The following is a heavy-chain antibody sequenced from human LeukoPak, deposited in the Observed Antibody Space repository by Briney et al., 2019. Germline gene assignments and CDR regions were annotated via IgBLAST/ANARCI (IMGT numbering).Heavy chain of an antibody. CDR1: GYIFSGYY. V-gene: IGHV1-2*04. CDR3: VTGAYFDY. CDR2: INPDTGDP. Sequence: ASVKVSCKASGYIFSGYYMHWVRQASGQGLEWVGRINPDTGDPNYARKFRGWVTITTDTSISSGYMELSRLKSDDTAVYYCVTGAYFDYWGQGTLVIVSS. J-gene: IGHJ4*02.